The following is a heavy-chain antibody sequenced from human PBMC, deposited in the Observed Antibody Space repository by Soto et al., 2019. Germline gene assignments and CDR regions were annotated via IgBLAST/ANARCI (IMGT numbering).Heavy chain of an antibody. J-gene: IGHJ4*02. CDR3: ARELERVFDS. CDR1: GFTFSSYA. D-gene: IGHD1-1*01. CDR2: IAYDGRNK. V-gene: IGHV3-30*04. Sequence: QVQLVESGGGVVQPGRSLRLSCAASGFTFSSYAMHWVRQAPGKGLEWVAVIAYDGRNKYYADSVKGRFTISRDNSKNTLDLQMNSLRNEDTAVYYCARELERVFDSWGQGTLVTVSS.